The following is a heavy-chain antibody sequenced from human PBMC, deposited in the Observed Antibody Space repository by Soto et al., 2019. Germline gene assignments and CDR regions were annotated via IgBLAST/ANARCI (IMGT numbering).Heavy chain of an antibody. J-gene: IGHJ6*02. CDR1: GGSISSSSYY. V-gene: IGHV4-39*01. Sequence: SETLSLTCTVSGGSISSSSYYWGWIRQPPGKGLEWIGRIYYSGSTYYNPSLKSRVTISVDTSKNQFSLKLSSVTAADTAVYYCARQGRITMIVAVIRKDYYYGMDVWGQGTTVTVSS. D-gene: IGHD3-22*01. CDR2: IYYSGST. CDR3: ARQGRITMIVAVIRKDYYYGMDV.